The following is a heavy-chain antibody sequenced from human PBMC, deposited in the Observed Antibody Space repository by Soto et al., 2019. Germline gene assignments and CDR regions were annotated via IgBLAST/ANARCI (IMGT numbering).Heavy chain of an antibody. CDR2: MYNTGST. D-gene: IGHD2-21*02. Sequence: TSETLSLTCTVSGGSISGYYWSWIRQPPGKGLEWIGYMYNTGSTVYNPSFKSRVTISADTSKNQFSLKLNSVTAADTAVYYCARDLWGYCGTDCYPLDVWGQGTTVTVSS. CDR3: ARDLWGYCGTDCYPLDV. J-gene: IGHJ6*02. CDR1: GGSISGYY. V-gene: IGHV4-59*01.